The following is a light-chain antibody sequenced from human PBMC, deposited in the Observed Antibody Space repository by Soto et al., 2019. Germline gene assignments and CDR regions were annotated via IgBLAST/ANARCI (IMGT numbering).Light chain of an antibody. CDR2: LGS. CDR3: MQALQTPPNN. CDR1: QSLLHSNGYNY. V-gene: IGKV2-28*01. Sequence: DIVMTQSPLSLPVTPGESASISCRSIQSLLHSNGYNYLDWYLQKPGQSPQLLIYLGSNRASGVPDRFICSGSGTDFTLKISRVEADDVGGYYCMQALQTPPNNFGGGTRVEI. J-gene: IGKJ4*01.